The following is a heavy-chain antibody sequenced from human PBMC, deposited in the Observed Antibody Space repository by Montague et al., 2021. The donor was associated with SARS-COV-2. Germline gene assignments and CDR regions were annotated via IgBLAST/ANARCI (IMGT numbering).Heavy chain of an antibody. V-gene: IGHV4-34*01. D-gene: IGHD4-17*01. CDR2: INHSGST. J-gene: IGHJ6*02. CDR1: GGSFSGYY. Sequence: SETLSLTCAVYGGSFSGYYWSWIRQPPGKGLEWIGEINHSGSTNYNPSLKSRVTISVDTSKNQFSLKLSSVTAADTAVYYCARGRPVTTFYYYYGVDVWGQGTTVTVSS. CDR3: ARGRPVTTFYYYYGVDV.